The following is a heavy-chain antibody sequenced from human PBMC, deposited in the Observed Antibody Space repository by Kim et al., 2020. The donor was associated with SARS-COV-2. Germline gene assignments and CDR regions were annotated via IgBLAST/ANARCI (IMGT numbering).Heavy chain of an antibody. D-gene: IGHD3-22*01. J-gene: IGHJ4*02. CDR3: ARDGGPGYYYDSTGYYDY. CDR2: ITSSSNI. CDR1: GFTFGTYT. Sequence: GGSLRLSCAASGFTFGTYTMNWVRQAPGKGLEWVSSITSSSNIYYSDSVKGRFTISRDNAKNSLYLQMNSLRAEDTAVYYCARDGGPGYYYDSTGYYDYWGPGTLVAVSP. V-gene: IGHV3-21*04.